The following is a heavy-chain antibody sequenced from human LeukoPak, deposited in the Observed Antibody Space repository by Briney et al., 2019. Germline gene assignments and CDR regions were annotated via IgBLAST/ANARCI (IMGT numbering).Heavy chain of an antibody. CDR3: ARGRDRSSSLGYYYYYMDV. CDR1: GGSFSGYY. J-gene: IGHJ6*03. D-gene: IGHD6-6*01. CDR2: INHSGST. Sequence: SETLSLTCAVYGGSFSGYYWSWIRQPPGKGLEWIGEINHSGSTNYNPSLKSRVTISVDTSKNQFSLKLSSVTAADTAVYYCARGRDRSSSLGYYYYYMDVWGKGTTVTVSS. V-gene: IGHV4-34*01.